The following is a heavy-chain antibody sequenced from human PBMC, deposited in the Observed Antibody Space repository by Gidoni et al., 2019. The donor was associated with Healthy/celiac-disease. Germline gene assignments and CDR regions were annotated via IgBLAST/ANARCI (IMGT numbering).Heavy chain of an antibody. Sequence: EVQLLASGGALVPPVGSVGLSWSASSFTFSTNDMPWCLQATEKGLEWVSAIGTSGYTYYPGSVKGRFTISRENAKNSLYLQMNSLTAGDTAVYYCARGTGGSGSYGLLAQYYYYYGMDVWGQVTTVTVSS. V-gene: IGHV3-13*01. CDR3: ARGTGGSGSYGLLAQYYYYYGMDV. CDR1: SFTFSTND. D-gene: IGHD3-10*01. J-gene: IGHJ6*02. CDR2: IGTSGYT.